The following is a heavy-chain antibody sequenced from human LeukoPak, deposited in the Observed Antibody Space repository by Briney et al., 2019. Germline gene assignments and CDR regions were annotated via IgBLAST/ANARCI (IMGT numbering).Heavy chain of an antibody. CDR1: GGSISSYY. CDR2: IYYSGST. V-gene: IGHV4-59*01. Sequence: PSETLSLTCTVSGGSISSYYWSWIRQPPGKGLKWIGYIYYSGSTNYNPSLKSRVTMSVDTSKNQFSLKLSSVTAADTAVYYCARQPYYYARYYFDYWGQGSLVTVSS. CDR3: ARQPYYYARYYFDY. J-gene: IGHJ4*02. D-gene: IGHD3-22*01.